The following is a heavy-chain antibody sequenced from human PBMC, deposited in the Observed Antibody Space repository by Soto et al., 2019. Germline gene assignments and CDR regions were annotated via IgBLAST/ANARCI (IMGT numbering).Heavy chain of an antibody. Sequence: EVQVVESGGGLVQPGGSLRLSCAASGFTFSSNSMNWVRQAPGKGLEWISYISSSSSTIYADSVKGRCTISRYNAKNSLYLQMNSLRDEDTAVYYCARVIWSGHLTSDLWGQGTLVTVSS. J-gene: IGHJ5*02. CDR3: ARVIWSGHLTSDL. CDR1: GFTFSSNS. CDR2: ISSSSSTI. V-gene: IGHV3-48*02. D-gene: IGHD3-3*01.